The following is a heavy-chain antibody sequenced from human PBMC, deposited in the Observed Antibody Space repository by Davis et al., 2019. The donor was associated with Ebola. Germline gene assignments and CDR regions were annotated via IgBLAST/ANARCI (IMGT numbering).Heavy chain of an antibody. CDR3: AKPGTNYYYGMDV. V-gene: IGHV3-30*18. J-gene: IGHJ6*02. Sequence: GESLKISCAASGFTFSAMHWVRQAPGKGLEWVAGISYDGSNEYYGDSVKGRFTISRDNSKNTLYLQMNSLRAEDTAVYYCAKPGTNYYYGMDVWGQGTTVTVSS. D-gene: IGHD3-10*01. CDR1: GFTFSA. CDR2: ISYDGSNE.